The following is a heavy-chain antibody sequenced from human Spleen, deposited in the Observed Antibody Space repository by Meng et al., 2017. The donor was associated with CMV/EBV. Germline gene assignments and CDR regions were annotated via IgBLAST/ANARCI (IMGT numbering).Heavy chain of an antibody. V-gene: IGHV4-59*01. D-gene: IGHD2-2*01. J-gene: IGHJ5*02. Sequence: SETLSLTCTVSGGSISSYYWSWIRQPPGKGLEWIGYISYSGSTNYNPSLKSRVTLSVDTSKNQFSLKLSSVTAADTAVYYCAREVVVSGASDWFEPWGQGTRVTVSS. CDR2: ISYSGST. CDR1: GGSISSYY. CDR3: AREVVVSGASDWFEP.